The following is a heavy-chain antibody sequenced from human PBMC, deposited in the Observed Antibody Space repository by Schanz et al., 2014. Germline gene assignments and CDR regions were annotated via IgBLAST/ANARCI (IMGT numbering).Heavy chain of an antibody. CDR3: AMGGYQLHH. J-gene: IGHJ4*02. D-gene: IGHD1-7*01. V-gene: IGHV3-66*01. CDR1: GFIVSSTY. Sequence: VQLVESGGGVVQPGGSQRLSCAASGFIVSSTYMTWVRQAPGKGLEWVSIIYTDGSTYYADSVRDRFTISRDNSKNMLYLQINNLRAEDTAVYYCAMGGYQLHHWGQGTLVTVSS. CDR2: IYTDGST.